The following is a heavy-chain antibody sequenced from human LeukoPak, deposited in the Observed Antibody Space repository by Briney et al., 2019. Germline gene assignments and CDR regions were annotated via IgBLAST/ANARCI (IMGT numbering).Heavy chain of an antibody. CDR2: INHSGST. CDR1: GGSFSGYY. D-gene: IGHD6-19*01. J-gene: IGHJ4*02. Sequence: SEILSLTCAVYGGSFSGYYWSWIRQPPGKGLEWIGEINHSGSTNYNPSLKSRVTISVDTSKNQFSLKLSSVTAADTAVYYCASGYSSGWYDYWGQGTLVTVSS. V-gene: IGHV4-34*01. CDR3: ASGYSSGWYDY.